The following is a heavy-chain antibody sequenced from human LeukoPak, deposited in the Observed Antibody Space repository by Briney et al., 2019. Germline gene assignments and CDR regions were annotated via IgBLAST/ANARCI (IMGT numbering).Heavy chain of an antibody. Sequence: SETLSLTCTVSGGSISNYYWSWIRQPPGKGLEWIGYIYYSGSTNYDPSLKSRVTISVDTSKNQFSLDLISVTAADTAVYYCARDSRYSYSYYYFDYWGQGTLVTVSS. J-gene: IGHJ4*02. V-gene: IGHV4-59*01. CDR2: IYYSGST. D-gene: IGHD5-18*01. CDR1: GGSISNYY. CDR3: ARDSRYSYSYYYFDY.